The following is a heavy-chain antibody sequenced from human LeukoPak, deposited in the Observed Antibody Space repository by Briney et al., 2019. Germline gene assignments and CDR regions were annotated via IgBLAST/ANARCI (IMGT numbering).Heavy chain of an antibody. Sequence: ASVKVSCKASGGTFSSYTISWVRQAPGQGLEWMGRTIPILGIANYAQKFQGRVTITADKSTSTAYMELSSLRSEDTAAYYCARVEMATPPAAWGQGTLVTVSS. V-gene: IGHV1-69*02. D-gene: IGHD5-24*01. J-gene: IGHJ5*02. CDR3: ARVEMATPPAA. CDR2: TIPILGIA. CDR1: GGTFSSYT.